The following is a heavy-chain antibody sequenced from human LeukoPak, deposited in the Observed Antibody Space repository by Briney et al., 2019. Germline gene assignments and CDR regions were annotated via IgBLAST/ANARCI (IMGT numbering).Heavy chain of an antibody. CDR2: IYYSGST. J-gene: IGHJ6*02. D-gene: IGHD2-2*01. CDR3: ARDYEVPAATYYFYYGMDV. Sequence: SETLSLTCTVSGGSLSSYYWSWVRQPPGKGLEWIGYIYYSGSTNYNPSLMSRVTISVDTSKNQCSLKLSSVTAADTAVYYCARDYEVPAATYYFYYGMDVWGRGTTVTVSS. CDR1: GGSLSSYY. V-gene: IGHV4-59*01.